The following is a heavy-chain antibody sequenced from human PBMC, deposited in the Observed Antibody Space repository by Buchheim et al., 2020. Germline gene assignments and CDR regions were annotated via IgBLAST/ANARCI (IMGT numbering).Heavy chain of an antibody. V-gene: IGHV3-66*01. CDR3: ARDAQVGSWGYYFDY. CDR2: IYSGGST. CDR1: GFTVSSNY. D-gene: IGHD6-13*01. J-gene: IGHJ4*02. Sequence: VQLVESGGGLVKPGGSLRLSCAASGFTVSSNYMSWVRQAPGKGLEWVSVIYSGGSTYYADSVKGRFTISRDNSKNTLYPQMNSLRAEDTAVYYCARDAQVGSWGYYFDYWGQGTL.